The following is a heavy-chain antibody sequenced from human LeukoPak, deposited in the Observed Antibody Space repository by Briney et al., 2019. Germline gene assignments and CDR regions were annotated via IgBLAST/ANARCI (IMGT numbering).Heavy chain of an antibody. CDR3: ARGCSVGNNCPFGY. J-gene: IGHJ4*02. V-gene: IGHV3-7*01. CDR1: GFTFSSYW. Sequence: PGGSLRLSCAASGFTFSSYWMSWVRQAPGKGLEWVANVKQDGSEKYYVDSVKGRFTISRDNAKNSLYLQMNSLRAEDTAVYYCARGCSVGNNCPFGYWGQGTLVTVSS. CDR2: VKQDGSEK. D-gene: IGHD2-15*01.